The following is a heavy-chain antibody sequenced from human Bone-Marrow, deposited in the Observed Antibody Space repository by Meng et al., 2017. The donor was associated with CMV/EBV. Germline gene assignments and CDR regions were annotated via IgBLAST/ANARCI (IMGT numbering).Heavy chain of an antibody. CDR3: ATGRYYDFWSGPGGGMDV. J-gene: IGHJ6*02. CDR2: IYYSGST. V-gene: IGHV4-39*01. CDR1: GGSISSSSYY. D-gene: IGHD3-3*01. Sequence: SETLSLTCTVSGGSISSSSYYWGWIRQPPGKGLEWIGSIYYSGSTYYNPSLKSRVTISVDTSKNQFSLKLSSVTAADTAVYYCATGRYYDFWSGPGGGMDVWGQGTSVTASS.